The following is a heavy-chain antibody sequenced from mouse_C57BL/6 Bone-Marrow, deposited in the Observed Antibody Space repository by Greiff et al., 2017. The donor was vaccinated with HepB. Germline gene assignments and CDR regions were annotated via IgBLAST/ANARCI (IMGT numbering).Heavy chain of an antibody. V-gene: IGHV1-61*01. CDR3: GRGRIYYDDWYFDV. CDR2: IYPSDSET. Sequence: QVQLQQPGAELVRPGSSVKLSCKASGYTFTSYWMDWVKQRPGQGLEWIGNIYPSDSETHYNQKFKDKATLTVDKSSSTAYMQLRSLTSEDSAVYYWGRGRIYYDDWYFDVWGTGTTVNVSS. D-gene: IGHD2-4*01. CDR1: GYTFTSYW. J-gene: IGHJ1*03.